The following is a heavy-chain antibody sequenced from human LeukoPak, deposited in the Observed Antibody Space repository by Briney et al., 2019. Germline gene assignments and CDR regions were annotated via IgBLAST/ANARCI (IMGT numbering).Heavy chain of an antibody. CDR2: FDPEDGET. D-gene: IGHD6-19*01. CDR3: ATQPDSSGWRHYYMDV. V-gene: IGHV1-24*01. Sequence: GASVKVSCKVSGYTLTELSMHWVRQAPGKGLEWMGGFDPEDGETIYAQKFQGRVTMTEDTSTDTAYMELSSLRSEDTAVYYCATQPDSSGWRHYYMDVWGKGTTVTVSS. J-gene: IGHJ6*03. CDR1: GYTLTELS.